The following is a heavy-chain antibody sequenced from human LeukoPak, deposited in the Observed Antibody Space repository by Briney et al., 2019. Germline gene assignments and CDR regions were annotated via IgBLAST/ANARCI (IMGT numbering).Heavy chain of an antibody. CDR1: GFTFSSYA. J-gene: IGHJ4*02. CDR3: AKYAPPTTVVTRYFDY. Sequence: GGSLRLSCAASGFTFSSYAMSWVRQAPGKGLEWVSTISGSGGSTYYADSVKGRFTISRDYSKNTLYLQMNSLRAEDTAVYYCAKYAPPTTVVTRYFDYWGQGTLVTVSS. CDR2: ISGSGGST. V-gene: IGHV3-23*01. D-gene: IGHD4-23*01.